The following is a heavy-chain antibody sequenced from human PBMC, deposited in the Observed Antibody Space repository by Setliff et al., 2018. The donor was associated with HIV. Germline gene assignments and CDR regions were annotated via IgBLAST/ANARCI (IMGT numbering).Heavy chain of an antibody. CDR2: INQSCNT. Sequence: PSETLSLTCAVYGGSLRAYYWSWVRQSPGRGLEWIGEINQSCNTNFNPSLKSRLIISVDTSKSQFSLKLTSVTAADTALYYCASAGGQGYSGSGSFYNRNFDLWGRGTLVTVSS. CDR3: ASAGGQGYSGSGSFYNRNFDL. D-gene: IGHD3-10*01. V-gene: IGHV4-34*01. CDR1: GGSLRAYY. J-gene: IGHJ2*01.